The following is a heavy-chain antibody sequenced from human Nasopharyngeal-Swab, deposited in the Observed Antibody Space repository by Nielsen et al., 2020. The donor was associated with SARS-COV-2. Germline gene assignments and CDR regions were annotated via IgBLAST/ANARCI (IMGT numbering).Heavy chain of an antibody. CDR2: ISGSGGST. CDR3: ASGDSPRGVAYYYYGMDV. Sequence: GESLKISCAASGFTFSSYAMSWVRQAPGKGLEWVSAISGSGGSTYYADSVKGRFTISRDNSKNTLYLQMNSLRAEDTAVYYCASGDSPRGVAYYYYGMDVWGQGTTVTVSS. D-gene: IGHD3-10*01. CDR1: GFTFSSYA. V-gene: IGHV3-23*01. J-gene: IGHJ6*02.